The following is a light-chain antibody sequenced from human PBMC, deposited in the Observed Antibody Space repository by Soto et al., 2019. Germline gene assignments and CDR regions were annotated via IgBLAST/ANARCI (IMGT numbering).Light chain of an antibody. CDR3: CSFAGTSTHYV. J-gene: IGLJ1*01. V-gene: IGLV2-11*01. CDR1: SGDVGAYFF. CDR2: DVN. Sequence: SALTQPRSVSGSPGQSVTISCTGTSGDVGAYFFVSWYLQHPGKAPKVIIHDVNKRPSGVPDRFSGSKSGNTASLTISGLQPEDEGDYYCCSFAGTSTHYVFGTGTKVTVL.